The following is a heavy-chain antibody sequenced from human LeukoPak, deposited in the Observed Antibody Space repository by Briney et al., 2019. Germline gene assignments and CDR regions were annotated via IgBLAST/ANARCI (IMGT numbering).Heavy chain of an antibody. V-gene: IGHV1-69*04. CDR2: IIPILGIA. D-gene: IGHD6-13*01. CDR3: ARDKVAAAGSYYYYGMDV. J-gene: IGHJ6*02. Sequence: GASVKVSCKASGGTFSSYAISWVRQAPGQGLEWMGRIIPILGIANYAQKFQGRVTITADKSTSTAYMELSSLRSEDTAVYYCARDKVAAAGSYYYYGMDVWGQGATVTVSS. CDR1: GGTFSSYA.